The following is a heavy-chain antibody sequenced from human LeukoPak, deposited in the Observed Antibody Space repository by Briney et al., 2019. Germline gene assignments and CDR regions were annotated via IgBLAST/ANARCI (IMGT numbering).Heavy chain of an antibody. CDR1: GFTFSDYY. CDR2: ISSSGSTI. V-gene: IGHV3-11*04. J-gene: IGHJ6*03. Sequence: GGSLRLSCAVAGFTFSDYYMSWIRQAPGKGLQWVSHISSSGSTIYYAESVKGRFTISRDNAKNSLYLQMNSLRAEDTAVYYCARLNLTTGRYYYYYMDVWGKGTTVTVSS. CDR3: ARLNLTTGRYYYYYMDV. D-gene: IGHD1-14*01.